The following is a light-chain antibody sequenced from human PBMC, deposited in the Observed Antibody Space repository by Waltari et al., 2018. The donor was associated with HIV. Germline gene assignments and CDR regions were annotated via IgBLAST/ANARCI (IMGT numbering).Light chain of an antibody. CDR1: YSTIVSHT. J-gene: IGLJ3*02. Sequence: SLLPQPPSASGTPGQRVTISCSGSYSTIVSHTVNWHPQLPGSAPRALIYNNDQRPSGVPDRFSGSKSGTSASLAISGLQSEDQGDYYCASWDDKLDGWVFGGGTRLTVL. CDR2: NND. CDR3: ASWDDKLDGWV. V-gene: IGLV1-44*01.